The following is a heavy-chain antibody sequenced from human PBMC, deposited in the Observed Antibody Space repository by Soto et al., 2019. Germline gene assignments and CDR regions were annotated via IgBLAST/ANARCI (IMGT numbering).Heavy chain of an antibody. CDR3: ARVGYSSGWYGRYFDY. V-gene: IGHV4-31*03. CDR2: IYYSGST. J-gene: IGHJ4*02. D-gene: IGHD6-19*01. Sequence: SSETLSLTCTVYGGSISSGSYYWSWIRQHPGKGLEWIGCIYYSGSTYYNPSLKSRITISVDTSKNQFSLKLTSVTAADTAVYYCARVGYSSGWYGRYFDYWGQGTLDTVSS. CDR1: GGSISSGSYY.